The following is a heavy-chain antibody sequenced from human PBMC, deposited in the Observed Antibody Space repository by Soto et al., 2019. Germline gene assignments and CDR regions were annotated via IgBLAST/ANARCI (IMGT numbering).Heavy chain of an antibody. D-gene: IGHD3-16*01. CDR2: IIPIFATA. Sequence: HVQLVQSGAEVKKPGSSVKVSCKASGGTFSSYVINWVRQAPGQGLEWMGGIIPIFATADYAQKFQGRVTITADESTSTAYMELSSLRSEDTAVYYCAQCLLGVNYYYGMDVWGQGTTVTVSS. V-gene: IGHV1-69*12. J-gene: IGHJ6*02. CDR3: AQCLLGVNYYYGMDV. CDR1: GGTFSSYV.